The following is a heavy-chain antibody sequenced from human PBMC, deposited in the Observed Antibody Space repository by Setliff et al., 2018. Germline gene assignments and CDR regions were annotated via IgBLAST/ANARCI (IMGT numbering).Heavy chain of an antibody. D-gene: IGHD3-3*01. J-gene: IGHJ6*03. CDR1: RGSINSHY. Sequence: SETLSLTCTVSRGSINSHYWSWIRQPAGKGLEWIGQIYTSWSTNYNPSLKSRVTISLDTSKNQFSLSLSSVTAADTAVYYCARMSGFQYMDVWGKGTTVTVS. CDR3: ARMSGFQYMDV. CDR2: IYTSWST. V-gene: IGHV4-4*07.